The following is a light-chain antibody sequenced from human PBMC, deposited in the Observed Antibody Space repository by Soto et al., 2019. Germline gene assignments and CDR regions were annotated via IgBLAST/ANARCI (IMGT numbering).Light chain of an antibody. CDR3: SQYNSWT. CDR2: KAS. V-gene: IGKV1-5*03. J-gene: IGKJ1*01. Sequence: DIQMTQSPSTMSASVGDRVTITCRASQSISRWLAWYQQKPGKTPKLLMYKASNLASGVPARFNGGGPGNEFTLTITSLQPVHFATYYCSQYNSWTFGQGTTVEIK. CDR1: QSISRW.